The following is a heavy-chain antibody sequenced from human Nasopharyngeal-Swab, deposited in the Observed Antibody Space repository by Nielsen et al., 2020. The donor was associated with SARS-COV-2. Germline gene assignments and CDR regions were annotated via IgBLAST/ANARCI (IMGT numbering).Heavy chain of an antibody. CDR2: IDPSDSYT. CDR1: GYSFTSYW. D-gene: IGHD3-22*01. Sequence: GESLKISCKGSGYSFTSYWVSWVRQMPGKGLEWMGRIDPSDSYTNYSPSFQGHVTISADKSISTAYLQWSSLKASDTAMYYCARSTTMIVVDVFDYWGQGTLVTVSS. J-gene: IGHJ4*02. CDR3: ARSTTMIVVDVFDY. V-gene: IGHV5-10-1*01.